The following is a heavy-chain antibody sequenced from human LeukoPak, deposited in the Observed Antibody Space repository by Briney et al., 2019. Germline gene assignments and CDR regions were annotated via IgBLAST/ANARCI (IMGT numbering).Heavy chain of an antibody. J-gene: IGHJ4*02. CDR2: INPNSGGT. CDR3: ARDRASYGETSQFDY. V-gene: IGHV1-2*02. Sequence: ASVKVSCKASGYTFTGYYMHWVRQAPGQGLEWMGWINPNSGGTNYAQKFQGRVTMTRDTSISTAYMELSRLRSDDTAVYYCARDRASYGETSQFDYWGQGTLVTVSS. CDR1: GYTFTGYY. D-gene: IGHD3-10*01.